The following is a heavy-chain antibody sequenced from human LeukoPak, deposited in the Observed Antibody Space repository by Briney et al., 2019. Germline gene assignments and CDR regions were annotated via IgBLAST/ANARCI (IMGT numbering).Heavy chain of an antibody. D-gene: IGHD4-17*01. V-gene: IGHV1-18*01. CDR3: ARVHDYGDYPGVFDY. J-gene: IGHJ4*02. CDR2: ISAYNGNT. CDR1: GYTFTSYG. Sequence: ASVKVSCKASGYTFTSYGISWVRQAPGQGLEWMGWISAYNGNTNYAQKLQGRVTMTTDTSTSTAYMELRSLRSDDTAVYYCARVHDYGDYPGVFDYWGQGTLVTVSS.